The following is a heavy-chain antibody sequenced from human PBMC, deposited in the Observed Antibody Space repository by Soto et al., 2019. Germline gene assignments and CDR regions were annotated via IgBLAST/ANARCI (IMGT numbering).Heavy chain of an antibody. CDR2: ISDSYST. D-gene: IGHD2-2*01. CDR1: GFTFSTYA. J-gene: IGHJ5*02. Sequence: VQLLESGGDLAQPGGSLRLSCAASGFTFSTYAMSWVRQAPGKGLEWVSAISDSYSTYYADSVKGRFTISRDNSKNTLYLQMNSLRAEDTAIYYCARLYTGFCTTTSYLDWFDPWGQGTLVTVSS. V-gene: IGHV3-23*01. CDR3: ARLYTGFCTTTSYLDWFDP.